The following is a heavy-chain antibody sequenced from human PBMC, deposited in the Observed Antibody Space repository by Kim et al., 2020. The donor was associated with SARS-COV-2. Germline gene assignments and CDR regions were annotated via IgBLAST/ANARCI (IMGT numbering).Heavy chain of an antibody. Sequence: SETLSLTCTVSGGSISSSSYYWGWIRQPPGKGLEWIGSIYYSGSTYYNPSLKSRVTISVDTSKNQFSLKLSSVTAADTAVYYCARHVGVVPAATTPDYWG. D-gene: IGHD2-2*01. CDR1: GGSISSSSYY. V-gene: IGHV4-39*01. J-gene: IGHJ4*01. CDR2: IYYSGST. CDR3: ARHVGVVPAATTPDY.